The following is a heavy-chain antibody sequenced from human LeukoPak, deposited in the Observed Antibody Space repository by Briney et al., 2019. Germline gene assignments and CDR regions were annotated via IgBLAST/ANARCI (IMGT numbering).Heavy chain of an antibody. D-gene: IGHD3-3*01. CDR2: IYTSGST. J-gene: IGHJ6*03. V-gene: IGHV4-4*09. CDR1: GGSISSYY. Sequence: PSETLSLTCTVSGGSISSYYWSWIRQPPGKGLEWIGYIYTSGSTNYNPSLKSRVTMSVDTSKNQFSLKLSSVTAADTAVYYCARSYYDFWSGYQPYYYMDVWGKGTTVTVSS. CDR3: ARSYYDFWSGYQPYYYMDV.